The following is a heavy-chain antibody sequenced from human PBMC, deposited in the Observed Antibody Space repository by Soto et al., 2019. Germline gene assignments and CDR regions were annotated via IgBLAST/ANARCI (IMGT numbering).Heavy chain of an antibody. CDR1: GYSFTSYW. J-gene: IGHJ6*02. V-gene: IGHV5-10-1*01. D-gene: IGHD3-22*01. CDR2: IDPSDSYT. Sequence: GESLKISCKGSGYSFTSYWISWVRQMPGKGLEWMGRIDPSDSYTNYSPSFQGHVTISADKSISTAYLQWSSLKASDTAMYYCARQYDSSCYYYYYYGMDVGVQGTTVTVSS. CDR3: ARQYDSSCYYYYYYGMDV.